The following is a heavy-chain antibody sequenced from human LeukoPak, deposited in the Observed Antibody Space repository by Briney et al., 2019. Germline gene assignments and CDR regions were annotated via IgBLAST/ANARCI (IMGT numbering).Heavy chain of an antibody. V-gene: IGHV3-30*02. J-gene: IGHJ4*02. Sequence: GGSLRLSCAASGFTFSTHGMHWVRQAPGKGLEWGAFIRYDGINKYYADSVKGRFTISRDSFKNTLYLQMNSLSPEDTAVYYCARDRVDSSGYIGYYFDYWGQGTLVTVSS. CDR2: IRYDGINK. CDR3: ARDRVDSSGYIGYYFDY. D-gene: IGHD3-22*01. CDR1: GFTFSTHG.